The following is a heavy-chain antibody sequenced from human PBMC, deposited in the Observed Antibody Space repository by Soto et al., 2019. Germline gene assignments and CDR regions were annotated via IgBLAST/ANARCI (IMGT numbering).Heavy chain of an antibody. CDR3: ARGGDPDY. V-gene: IGHV3-74*01. CDR1: GFTFDYYG. CDR2: IQTDGSHP. D-gene: IGHD2-21*02. Sequence: EVHLVASGGGLVQPGGSLRLSCVASGFTFDYYGMHWVRQPPGEGLMWVSRIQTDGSHPDYAASVKGRFTISRDNAKNTLYLPMNNLRVEDTAVYYCARGGDPDYWGHGHLVTVSS. J-gene: IGHJ4*01.